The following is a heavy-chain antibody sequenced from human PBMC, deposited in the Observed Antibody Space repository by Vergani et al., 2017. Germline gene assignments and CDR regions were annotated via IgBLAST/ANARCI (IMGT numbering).Heavy chain of an antibody. CDR1: GYTLTELS. V-gene: IGHV1-24*01. J-gene: IGHJ3*01. D-gene: IGHD2-15*01. Sequence: QVQLVQSGAEVKKPGASVKVSCKVSGYTLTELSMHWVRQAPGKGLEWMGGVYPEDGETIYAQKFQGRVTITEDTSTDTAYMELSSLRSEDTAVYYCATSERVEADDIPRRAFDLWGQGTMVTVSS. CDR2: VYPEDGET. CDR3: ATSERVEADDIPRRAFDL.